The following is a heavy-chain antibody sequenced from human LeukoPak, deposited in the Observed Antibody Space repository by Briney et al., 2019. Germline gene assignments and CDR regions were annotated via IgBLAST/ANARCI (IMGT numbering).Heavy chain of an antibody. V-gene: IGHV1-24*01. CDR3: ATVTAYYYDSSGYYYPYYYGMDV. CDR2: FDPEDGET. Sequence: ASVKVSCKVSGYTLTELSMHWVRQAPGKGLEWVGGFDPEDGETIYAQKFQGRVTMTEDTSTDTAYMELSSLRSEDTAVYYCATVTAYYYDSSGYYYPYYYGMDVWGQGTTVTVSS. J-gene: IGHJ6*02. D-gene: IGHD3-22*01. CDR1: GYTLTELS.